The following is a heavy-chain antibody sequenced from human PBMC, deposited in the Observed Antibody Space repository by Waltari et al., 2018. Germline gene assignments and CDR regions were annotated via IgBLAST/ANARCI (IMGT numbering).Heavy chain of an antibody. Sequence: QVQLVESGGGVVQPGGSLRLSWKESGFIFSRFDMHWVRQAPGMGLEWVSLIRFDGSQKYYSESLKGRFTVSRDNSRDTLYLHMENLGSDDTATYFCAVDISVSSPSLWGRGTLVTVSS. V-gene: IGHV3-30*02. J-gene: IGHJ1*01. CDR1: GFIFSRFD. CDR3: AVDISVSSPSL. D-gene: IGHD3-3*02. CDR2: IRFDGSQK.